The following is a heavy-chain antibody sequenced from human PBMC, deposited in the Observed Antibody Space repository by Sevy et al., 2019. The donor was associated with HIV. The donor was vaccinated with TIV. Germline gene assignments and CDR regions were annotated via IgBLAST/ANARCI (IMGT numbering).Heavy chain of an antibody. CDR2: ILYDGSNK. CDR1: GFTFSSYG. CDR3: ARGKAALPGYYYGMDV. Sequence: GGSLRLSCAVSGFTFSSYGIDWVRQAPGKGLEWVTVILYDGSNKYYADSVKGRFTISRDNSKNTLYLQMNSLRAEDTAVYYCARGKAALPGYYYGMDVWGQGTTVTVSS. J-gene: IGHJ6*02. D-gene: IGHD6-6*01. V-gene: IGHV3-30*03.